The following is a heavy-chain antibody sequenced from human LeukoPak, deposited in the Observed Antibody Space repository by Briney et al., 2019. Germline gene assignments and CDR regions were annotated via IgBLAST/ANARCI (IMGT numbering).Heavy chain of an antibody. D-gene: IGHD2-15*01. V-gene: IGHV4-34*01. Sequence: KPSETLSLTCAVYGGSFSGYYWSWIRQPPGKGLEWIGEINHSGSTNYNPSLKSRVTISVDTSKNQFSLKLSSVTAADTAVYYCSRRYCSGGSCYSTYRYYYYMDVWGKGTTVTVSS. CDR3: SRRYCSGGSCYSTYRYYYYMDV. J-gene: IGHJ6*03. CDR1: GGSFSGYY. CDR2: INHSGST.